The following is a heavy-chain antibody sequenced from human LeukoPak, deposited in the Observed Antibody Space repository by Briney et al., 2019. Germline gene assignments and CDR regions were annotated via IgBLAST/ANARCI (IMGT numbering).Heavy chain of an antibody. CDR1: GYTFTGYY. CDR3: ARDCGELRGMDV. D-gene: IGHD1-7*01. J-gene: IGHJ6*02. Sequence: ASVKVSCKASGYTFTGYYMHWVRQAPGQGLEWMGWINPNSGGTNYAQKFQGRVTVTRDTSISTAYVELSRLRSDDTAVYYCARDCGELRGMDVWGQGTMVTVSS. CDR2: INPNSGGT. V-gene: IGHV1-2*02.